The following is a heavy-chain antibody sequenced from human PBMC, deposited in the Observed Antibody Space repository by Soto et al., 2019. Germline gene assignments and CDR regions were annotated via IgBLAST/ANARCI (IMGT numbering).Heavy chain of an antibody. CDR2: IWDGGSNK. CDR1: GFTFSSYG. Sequence: QVQLVESGGGVVQPGRSLRLSCAASGFTFSSYGMHWVRQAPGKGLEWVAVIWDGGSNKYYADSVKGRFTISRDNSKNKLYLQMNSLRAEDTAVYYCAREGGYDFWSAYDFDYWGQGTLVTVSS. D-gene: IGHD3-3*01. J-gene: IGHJ4*02. V-gene: IGHV3-33*01. CDR3: AREGGYDFWSAYDFDY.